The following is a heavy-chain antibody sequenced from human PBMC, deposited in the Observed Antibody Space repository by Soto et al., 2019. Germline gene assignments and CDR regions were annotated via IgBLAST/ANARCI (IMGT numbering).Heavy chain of an antibody. Sequence: GGSLRLSCAASGFIFSSYAMSWVRQAPGKGLEWVSGISGSGGSTYYADSVKGRFTISRDNSKNTLYLQMNSLRAEDTAVYYCARDRCTSATCYGAYYALAVWGQGTTVTVSS. CDR2: ISGSGGST. J-gene: IGHJ6*02. CDR3: ARDRCTSATCYGAYYALAV. V-gene: IGHV3-23*01. D-gene: IGHD2-2*01. CDR1: GFIFSSYA.